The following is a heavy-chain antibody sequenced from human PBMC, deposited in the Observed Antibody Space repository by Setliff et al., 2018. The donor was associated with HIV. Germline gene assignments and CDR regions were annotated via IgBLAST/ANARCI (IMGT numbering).Heavy chain of an antibody. D-gene: IGHD4-17*01. V-gene: IGHV4-38-2*02. CDR2: IYHSGST. J-gene: IGHJ4*02. CDR1: GHSITSDYQ. Sequence: SETLSLTCTVSGHSITSDYQWGWIRQPPGKGLEWIGSIYHSGSTYYNPSLKSRVTISVDTTKSQISLKLISVTAADMAVFYCVRVDYGDYDFDYWGQGTLVTVSS. CDR3: VRVDYGDYDFDY.